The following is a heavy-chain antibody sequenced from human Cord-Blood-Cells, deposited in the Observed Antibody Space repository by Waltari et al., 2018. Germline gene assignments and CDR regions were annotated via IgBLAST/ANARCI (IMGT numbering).Heavy chain of an antibody. CDR1: GFTFSCYA. CDR3: ARGEAVAGTSFDY. D-gene: IGHD6-19*01. CDR2: ISYDGSNK. Sequence: QVQLVESGGGVVQPGRSLRLSFAASGFTFSCYAMHWVRQAPGKGLEWVAVISYDGSNKYYADSVKGRFTISRDNSKNTLYLQMNSLRAEDTAVYYCARGEAVAGTSFDYWGQGTLVTVSS. V-gene: IGHV3-30-3*01. J-gene: IGHJ4*02.